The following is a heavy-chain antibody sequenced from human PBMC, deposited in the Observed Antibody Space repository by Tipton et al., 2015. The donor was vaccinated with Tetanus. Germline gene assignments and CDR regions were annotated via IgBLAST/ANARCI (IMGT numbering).Heavy chain of an antibody. CDR2: ISSTSRYI. Sequence: SLRLSCEVSGFSFSNYKMNWVRQGPGRGLEWVSSISSTSRYINYADSVKGRFTISRDNAKNSLFLEMNSLRVDDTAVYYCAKEDAYIVGPGPPSTYYGLNVWGQGPTVTVSS. V-gene: IGHV3-21*01. CDR1: GFSFSNYK. J-gene: IGHJ6*02. D-gene: IGHD3-16*01. CDR3: AKEDAYIVGPGPPSTYYGLNV.